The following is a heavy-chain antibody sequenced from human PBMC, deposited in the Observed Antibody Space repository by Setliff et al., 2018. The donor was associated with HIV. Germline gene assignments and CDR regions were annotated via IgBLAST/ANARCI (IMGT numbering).Heavy chain of an antibody. CDR3: ASARGIQLWSH. J-gene: IGHJ4*02. CDR1: GFTFNNYE. CDR2: ISNSGSAI. Sequence: GGSLRLSCAASGFTFNNYEFTWVRQAPGKGLEWVSYISNSGSAIYYADSVKGRFTISRDNAKNSLYLQMNSLRAEDTAVYYCASARGIQLWSHWGQGILVTVSS. D-gene: IGHD5-18*01. V-gene: IGHV3-48*03.